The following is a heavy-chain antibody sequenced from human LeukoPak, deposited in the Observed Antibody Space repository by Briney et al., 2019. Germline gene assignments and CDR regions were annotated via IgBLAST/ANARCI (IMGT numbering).Heavy chain of an antibody. J-gene: IGHJ4*02. Sequence: PSQTLSLTCTVSGGSISSGSYYWSWIRQPAGKGLEWIGRIYTSGSTNYNPSLKSRVTISVDTSKSQFSLKLSSVTAADTAVYYCARGYSGYAVDYWGQGTLVTVSS. CDR3: ARGYSGYAVDY. CDR1: GGSISSGSYY. CDR2: IYTSGST. D-gene: IGHD5-12*01. V-gene: IGHV4-61*02.